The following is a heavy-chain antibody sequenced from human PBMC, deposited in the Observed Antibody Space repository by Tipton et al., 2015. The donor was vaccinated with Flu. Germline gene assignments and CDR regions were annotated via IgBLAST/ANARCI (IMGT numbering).Heavy chain of an antibody. D-gene: IGHD3-3*01. V-gene: IGHV4-38-2*02. Sequence: TLSLTCSVSGDSIGSNYYWGWIRQPPGQGLEWIGNIYRSGTTYINPSLKSRVTLSVDRSKNQFSLKLSSVTAADTAVYYCARDREGLSAWGQGTLVTVSS. CDR3: ARDREGLSA. J-gene: IGHJ4*02. CDR2: IYRSGTT. CDR1: GDSIGSNYY.